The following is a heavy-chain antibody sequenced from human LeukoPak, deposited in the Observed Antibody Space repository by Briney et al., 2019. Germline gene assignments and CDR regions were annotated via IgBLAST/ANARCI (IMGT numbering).Heavy chain of an antibody. CDR1: GFTFSSYG. V-gene: IGHV3-23*01. D-gene: IGHD6-13*01. CDR2: ISGSGGST. CDR3: AAHSSSWDGLDY. J-gene: IGHJ4*02. Sequence: PGGSLRLSCAASGFTFSSYGMHWVRQAPGKGLEWVSAISGSGGSTYYADSVKGRFTISRDNSKNTLYLQMNSLRAEDTAVYYCAAHSSSWDGLDYWGQGTLVTVSS.